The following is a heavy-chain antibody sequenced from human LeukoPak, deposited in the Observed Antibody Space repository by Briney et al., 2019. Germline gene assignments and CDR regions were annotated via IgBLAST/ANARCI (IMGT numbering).Heavy chain of an antibody. Sequence: SETLSLTCAVSGYSISSGYYWGWIRQPPGKGLEWIGSFYHSRNSYYNPSLKSRVSISVDTSKNQFSLNLSSVTAADTALYYCARHDFYSNYPHNWFDPWGQGTLVTVSS. CDR3: ARHDFYSNYPHNWFDP. J-gene: IGHJ5*02. CDR1: GYSISSGYY. CDR2: FYHSRNS. D-gene: IGHD4-11*01. V-gene: IGHV4-38-2*01.